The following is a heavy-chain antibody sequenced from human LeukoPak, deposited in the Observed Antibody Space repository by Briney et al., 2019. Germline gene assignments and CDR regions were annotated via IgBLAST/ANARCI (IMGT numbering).Heavy chain of an antibody. CDR3: ARVGLRAIVVVPAASPFDY. D-gene: IGHD2-2*01. J-gene: IGHJ4*02. Sequence: GGSLRLSCAASGFTFSSYGMHWVRQAPGKGLEWVANIKQDGSEKYYVDSVKGRFTISRDNAKNSLYLQMNSLRAEDTAVYYCARVGLRAIVVVPAASPFDYWGQGTLVTVSS. V-gene: IGHV3-7*01. CDR1: GFTFSSYG. CDR2: IKQDGSEK.